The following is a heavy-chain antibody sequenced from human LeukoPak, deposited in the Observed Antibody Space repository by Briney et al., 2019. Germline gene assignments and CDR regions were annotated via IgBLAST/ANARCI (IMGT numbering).Heavy chain of an antibody. CDR2: SNPNSGGT. V-gene: IGHV1-2*02. D-gene: IGHD2-2*01. J-gene: IGHJ4*02. CDR3: ASHYCSSTSCHN. CDR1: GYTFTGYY. Sequence: GASVKVSCKASGYTFTGYYMHWVRQAPGQGLEWMGWSNPNSGGTKYAQKFQGRVTMTRDTSISTAYMELSRLRSDDTAVYYCASHYCSSTSCHNWGQGTLVTVSS.